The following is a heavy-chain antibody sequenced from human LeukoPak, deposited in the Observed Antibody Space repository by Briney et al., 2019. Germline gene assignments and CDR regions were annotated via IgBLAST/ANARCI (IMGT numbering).Heavy chain of an antibody. CDR1: GGSISSSSYY. CDR3: AREGMDSSGYYYSFDY. D-gene: IGHD3-22*01. CDR2: IYYSGST. V-gene: IGHV4-39*07. Sequence: SETLSLTCTVSGGSISSSSYYWGWIRQPPGKGLEWIGSIYYSGSTYYNPSLKSRVTISVDTSKNQFSLKLSSVTAADTAVYYCAREGMDSSGYYYSFDYWGQGTLVTVSS. J-gene: IGHJ4*02.